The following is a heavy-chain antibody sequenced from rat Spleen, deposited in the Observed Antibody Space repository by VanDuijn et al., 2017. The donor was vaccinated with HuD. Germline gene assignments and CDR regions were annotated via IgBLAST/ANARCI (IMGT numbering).Heavy chain of an antibody. CDR3: ARHDGGYPLFDY. J-gene: IGHJ2*01. V-gene: IGHV5-29*01. Sequence: EVQLVESGGGLVQPGRSLKLSCAASGFTFSNYGMAWVRQAPTKGLEWVATISHDGSGTDYRDSVKGRFTISRDNAKSTLYLQMDSLRSEDTATYYCARHDGGYPLFDYWGQGVMVTVSS. CDR1: GFTFSNYG. CDR2: ISHDGSGT. D-gene: IGHD1-11*01.